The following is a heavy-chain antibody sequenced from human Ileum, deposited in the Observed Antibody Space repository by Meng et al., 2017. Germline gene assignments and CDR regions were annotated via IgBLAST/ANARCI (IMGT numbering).Heavy chain of an antibody. V-gene: IGHV4-4*02. CDR1: SDSISSSNW. D-gene: IGHD3-3*01. CDR2: IFHTGST. J-gene: IGHJ4*02. CDR3: ARYFWLEY. Sequence: QVQLQESGPGLVEPSGTLSLTCVVSSDSISSSNWWNWVRQPPGKGLEWIGEIFHTGSTNYNPSLKGRFTISRDNSKNTLFLQMNSLRAEDTAVYYCARYFWLEYWGQGTLVTVAS.